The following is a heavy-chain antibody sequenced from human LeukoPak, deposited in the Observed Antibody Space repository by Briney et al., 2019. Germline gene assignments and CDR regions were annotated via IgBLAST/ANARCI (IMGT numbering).Heavy chain of an antibody. V-gene: IGHV1-18*01. CDR1: GYTFPSFG. CDR2: ISAYNGNT. J-gene: IGHJ4*02. CDR3: VRGGDSSNRKRSLGF. Sequence: ASVKVSCKASGYTFPSFGISWVRQAPGQGLEWMGWISAYNGNTNYAQKLQGRVTMTTDTSTSTAYMELRSLRSDDTAVYYCVRGGDSSNRKRSLGFWGQGTLVTVSS. D-gene: IGHD6-13*01.